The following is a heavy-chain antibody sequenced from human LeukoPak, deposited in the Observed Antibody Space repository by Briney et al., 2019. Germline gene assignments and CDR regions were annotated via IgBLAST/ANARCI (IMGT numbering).Heavy chain of an antibody. V-gene: IGHV3-23*01. D-gene: IGHD3-3*02. CDR3: ARVLVVEGFDY. J-gene: IGHJ4*02. CDR2: ISGSSSTT. Sequence: GGSLRLSCAASGFTFSSYAMSWVRQAPGKGLEWVSAISGSSSTTYYADSVKGRFTISRDNAKDSLYLQMNSLRAEDTAVYYCARVLVVEGFDYWGQGTLVTVSS. CDR1: GFTFSSYA.